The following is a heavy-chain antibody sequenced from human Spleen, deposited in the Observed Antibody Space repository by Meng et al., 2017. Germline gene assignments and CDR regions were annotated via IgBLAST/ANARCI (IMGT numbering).Heavy chain of an antibody. CDR3: ATSLFGDYVHFDN. V-gene: IGHV3-30*03. D-gene: IGHD4-17*01. CDR2: ISYDGTDK. Sequence: QVQLVESGGGVVQPGRSLRLSCAASGFTFSSYGMHWVRQAPGEGLEWVAIISYDGTDKYYADSVKGRFTISRDNSKNTVYLQMNSLRAEDTAVYYCATSLFGDYVHFDNWGQGTLVTVSS. CDR1: GFTFSSYG. J-gene: IGHJ4*02.